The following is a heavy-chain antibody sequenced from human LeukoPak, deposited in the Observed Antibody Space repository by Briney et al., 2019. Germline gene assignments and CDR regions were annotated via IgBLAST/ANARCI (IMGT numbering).Heavy chain of an antibody. V-gene: IGHV3-66*01. D-gene: IGHD3-9*01. J-gene: IGHJ4*02. Sequence: PGGSLRLSCAASGFTVSSSYKSWVRQAPGKGLEWVSVIYSGGSTYYADSVKGRFTISRDNSKNTLYLQTNSLRAEDTAVYYCARDSYYDIFTGYSLDWGQGTLVTVSS. CDR3: ARDSYYDIFTGYSLD. CDR1: GFTVSSSY. CDR2: IYSGGST.